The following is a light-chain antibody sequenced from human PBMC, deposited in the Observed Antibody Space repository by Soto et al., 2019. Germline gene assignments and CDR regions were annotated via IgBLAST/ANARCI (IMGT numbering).Light chain of an antibody. CDR3: QQYNNWTQT. CDR1: QNIGGT. CDR2: GAS. Sequence: EIVITQSPATRSVSPGERATISCRASQNIGGTLAWYQQKPGQAPRLLIYGASTRATGIPARFSGSGSGTECTRTISSLTYEDVAVDDCQQYNNWTQTFCPGTKVDIK. V-gene: IGKV3D-15*01. J-gene: IGKJ1*01.